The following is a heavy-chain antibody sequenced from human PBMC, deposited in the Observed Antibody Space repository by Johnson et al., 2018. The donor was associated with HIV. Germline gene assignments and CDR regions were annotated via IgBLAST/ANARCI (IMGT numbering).Heavy chain of an antibody. J-gene: IGHJ3*02. V-gene: IGHV3-30*14. CDR1: GFTFSSYA. CDR2: LSYDGSNK. CDR3: ARRAHDAFDI. Sequence: QVQLVESGGGVVQPGRSLRLSCAASGFTFSSYAMHWVRQAPGKGLEWVAVLSYDGSNKYYADSVKGRFTNSRYNSKNTLFLQMGSLRAEDMAVDYCARRAHDAFDIWVQGTMVTVSS.